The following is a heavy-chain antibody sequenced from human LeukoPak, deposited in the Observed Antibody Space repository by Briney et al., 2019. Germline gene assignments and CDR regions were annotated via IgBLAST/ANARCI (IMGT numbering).Heavy chain of an antibody. J-gene: IGHJ4*02. Sequence: SETLSLTCTVSGGSISSSSYFWGWIRQPPGKGLEWIGNIYYSRSTYYNPSLKTRVTIAVDTSKNQFSLKLSSVTAADTAVYYCARGSRYGGNPHPAVPFDYWGQGTLVTVSS. CDR1: GGSISSSSYF. CDR2: IYYSRST. CDR3: ARGSRYGGNPHPAVPFDY. D-gene: IGHD4-23*01. V-gene: IGHV4-39*01.